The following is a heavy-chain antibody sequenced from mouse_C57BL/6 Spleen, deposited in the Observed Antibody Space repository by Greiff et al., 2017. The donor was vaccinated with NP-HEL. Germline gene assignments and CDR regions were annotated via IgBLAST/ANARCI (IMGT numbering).Heavy chain of an antibody. D-gene: IGHD2-4*01. CDR1: GFTFSDYG. J-gene: IGHJ3*01. Sequence: EVKLVESGGGLVKPGGSLKLSCAASGFTFSDYGMHWVRQAPEKGLEWVAYISSGSSTIYYADTVKGRFTISRDNAKNTLFLQMTSLRSEDTAMYYCARLYYDYGVGWGQGTLVTVSA. CDR2: ISSGSSTI. CDR3: ARLYYDYGVG. V-gene: IGHV5-17*01.